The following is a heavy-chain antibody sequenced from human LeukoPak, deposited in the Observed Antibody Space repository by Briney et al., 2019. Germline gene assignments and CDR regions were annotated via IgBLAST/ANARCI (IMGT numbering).Heavy chain of an antibody. V-gene: IGHV1-46*01. CDR3: ARALAVAGIDY. Sequence: ASVKVSCTASGYTFTSYYMHWVRQAPGQGLEWMGIINPSGGSTSYAQKFQGRVTMTRDTSTSTVYMELSSLRSEDTAVYYCARALAVAGIDYWGQGTLVTVSS. CDR1: GYTFTSYY. CDR2: INPSGGST. D-gene: IGHD6-19*01. J-gene: IGHJ4*02.